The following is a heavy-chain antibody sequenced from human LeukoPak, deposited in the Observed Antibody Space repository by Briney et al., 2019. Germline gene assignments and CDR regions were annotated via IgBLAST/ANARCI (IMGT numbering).Heavy chain of an antibody. D-gene: IGHD6-13*01. Sequence: SETLSLTCTVSGFYISNRGFCWGWIRQPPGKGPEWIGSIYYSGTTYYNPSLKSRVTISIDTSKNHFSLKVSSVTAADTAVYYCARRGIAAAGRENDAFDVWGQGTMVTVSS. CDR1: GFYISNRGFC. J-gene: IGHJ3*01. V-gene: IGHV4-39*02. CDR3: ARRGIAAAGRENDAFDV. CDR2: IYYSGTT.